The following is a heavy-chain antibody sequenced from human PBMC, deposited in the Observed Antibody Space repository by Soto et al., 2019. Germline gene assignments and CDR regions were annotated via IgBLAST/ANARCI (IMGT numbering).Heavy chain of an antibody. CDR3: ARDPQATDSSGSFDY. CDR1: GYTFTSYG. D-gene: IGHD3-22*01. J-gene: IGHJ4*02. CDR2: ISAYNGNT. V-gene: IGHV1-18*01. Sequence: QVQLVQSGAEVKKPGASVKVSCKASGYTFTSYGISWVRQAPGQGLEWMGWISAYNGNTNYAQKLQGRVTMTTDKSTSTAYMELRSLRSDDTAVYYCARDPQATDSSGSFDYWGQGTLVTVSS.